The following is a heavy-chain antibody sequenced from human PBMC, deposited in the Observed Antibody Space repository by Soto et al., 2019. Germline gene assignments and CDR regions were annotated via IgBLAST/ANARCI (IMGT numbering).Heavy chain of an antibody. Sequence: ASVKVSCKASGYTFTSYGISWVRQAPGQGLEWMGWISAYNGNTNYAQKLQGRVTMTTDTSTSTAYMELRSLRSDDTAVYYCARVLDSSSIFGVVIPFDSWGQGSLVTVSS. CDR1: GYTFTSYG. J-gene: IGHJ5*01. D-gene: IGHD3-3*01. CDR3: ARVLDSSSIFGVVIPFDS. CDR2: ISAYNGNT. V-gene: IGHV1-18*01.